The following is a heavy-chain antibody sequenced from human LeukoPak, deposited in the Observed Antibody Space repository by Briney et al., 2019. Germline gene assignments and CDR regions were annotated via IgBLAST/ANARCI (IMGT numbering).Heavy chain of an antibody. CDR1: GGSISSSGYY. CDR2: ISSGGST. D-gene: IGHD3-22*01. Sequence: SETLSLTCTVSGGSISSSGYYWGWIRQPPGKGLEWIGSISSGGSTHYIPSLKSRVTISVDTPKNQFSLKLSSVTAADTAVYYCARRSYDGSGYYYVGYWGQGTLVTVSS. V-gene: IGHV4-39*01. CDR3: ARRSYDGSGYYYVGY. J-gene: IGHJ4*02.